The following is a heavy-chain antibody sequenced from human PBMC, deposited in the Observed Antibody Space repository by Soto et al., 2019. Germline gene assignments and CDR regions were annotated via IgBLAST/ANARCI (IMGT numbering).Heavy chain of an antibody. J-gene: IGHJ3*02. CDR2: IYYSGST. CDR3: ARALWLHHNTDAFDI. Sequence: TLSLTCTVSGVSISSGGYYWILIRQHPGKGLEWIGYIYYSGSTYYNPSLKSRVTISVDTSKNQFSLKLSSVTAADTAVYYCARALWLHHNTDAFDIWGQGTMVTVSS. D-gene: IGHD5-18*01. CDR1: GVSISSGGYY. V-gene: IGHV4-31*03.